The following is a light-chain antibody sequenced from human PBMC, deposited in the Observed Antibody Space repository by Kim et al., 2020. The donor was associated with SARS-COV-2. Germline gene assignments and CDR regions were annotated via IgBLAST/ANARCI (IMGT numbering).Light chain of an antibody. CDR1: QSVLSN. Sequence: SPGERATLSCRASQSVLSNLACYQQQPPQAPSLLLYGASSSAATIPAKFCSSGSGTEFTLTISSLQSEDFAVYYCQHYYNRPPWTFGQGTKVDIK. CDR3: QHYYNRPPWT. V-gene: IGKV3-15*01. J-gene: IGKJ1*01. CDR2: GAS.